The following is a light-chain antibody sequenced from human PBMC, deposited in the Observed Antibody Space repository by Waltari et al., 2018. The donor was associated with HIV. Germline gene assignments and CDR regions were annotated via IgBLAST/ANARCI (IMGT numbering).Light chain of an antibody. CDR1: SIAVGSYNL. CDR3: CSYAGSSTYV. J-gene: IGLJ1*01. Sequence: QSALTQPASVSGSPGQSITISCPGPSIAVGSYNLVTWYQQHPGKAPKPMIYEVSKRPSGVSNRFSGSKSGNTASLTISGLQAEDEADYYCCSYAGSSTYVFGTGTKVTVL. V-gene: IGLV2-23*02. CDR2: EVS.